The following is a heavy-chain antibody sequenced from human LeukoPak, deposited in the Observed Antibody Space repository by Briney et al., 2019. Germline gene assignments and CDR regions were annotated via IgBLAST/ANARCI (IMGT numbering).Heavy chain of an antibody. D-gene: IGHD4-17*01. CDR2: INPNSGGT. V-gene: IGHV1-2*02. Sequence: GASVKVSCKASSYTFTNYYLHWVRQAPGQGLEWMGWINPNSGGTKPAQKFLGRVTMTRDTSISTAYMELTRLTYDDTAVYYCARDQATVATPWVDYWGQGTLVTVSS. CDR1: SYTFTNYY. J-gene: IGHJ4*02. CDR3: ARDQATVATPWVDY.